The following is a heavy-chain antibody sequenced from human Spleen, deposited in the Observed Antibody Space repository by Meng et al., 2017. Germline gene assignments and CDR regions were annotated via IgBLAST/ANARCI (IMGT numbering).Heavy chain of an antibody. CDR1: GFSFSSYE. Sequence: GESLKISCVASGFSFSSYEMNWVRQAPGKGLEWVSYISGSGSAIYYADSVKGRFAISRDNAKNSLYLQMNSLRAEDTAVYYCAREGYCANGACNPLYGMDVWGQGTTVTVSS. D-gene: IGHD2-8*01. CDR2: ISGSGSAI. CDR3: AREGYCANGACNPLYGMDV. V-gene: IGHV3-48*03. J-gene: IGHJ6*02.